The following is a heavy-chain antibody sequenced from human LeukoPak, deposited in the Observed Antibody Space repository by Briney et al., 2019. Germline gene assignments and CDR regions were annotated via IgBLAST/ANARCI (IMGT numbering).Heavy chain of an antibody. CDR1: GFTFSSYA. D-gene: IGHD3-22*01. V-gene: IGHV3-23*01. J-gene: IGHJ4*02. CDR3: AKPYDSSGYYLTDY. CDR2: ISGRGGST. Sequence: HPGGSLRLSCAASGFTFSSYAMSWVRQAPGKGLEWVSAISGRGGSTYYADSGKGRFTISRDNSKNTLYLQMNSLRADDTAVYYCAKPYDSSGYYLTDYWGPGTLVTVSS.